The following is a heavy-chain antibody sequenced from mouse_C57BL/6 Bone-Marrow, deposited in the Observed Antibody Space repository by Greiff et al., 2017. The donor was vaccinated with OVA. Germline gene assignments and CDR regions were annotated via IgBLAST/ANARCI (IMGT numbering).Heavy chain of an antibody. CDR2: IYPGSGST. Sequence: VQLQQPGAELVKPGASVKMSCKASGYTFTSYWITWVKQRPGQGLEWIGDIYPGSGSTNYNEKFKSKATLTVDTSSSTAYMQLSSLTSEDSAVYYCARGYGSSYVEFFDYWGQGTTLTVSA. J-gene: IGHJ2*01. V-gene: IGHV1-55*01. D-gene: IGHD1-1*01. CDR3: ARGYGSSYVEFFDY. CDR1: GYTFTSYW.